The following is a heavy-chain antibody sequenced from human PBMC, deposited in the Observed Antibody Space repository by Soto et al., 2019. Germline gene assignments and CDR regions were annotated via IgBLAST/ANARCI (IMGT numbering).Heavy chain of an antibody. D-gene: IGHD3-22*01. CDR1: GYSISSGYY. CDR3: ARDVHYYDSSGHVDAFDI. Sequence: SETLSLTCAVSGYSISSGYYWGWLRQPPGKGLGWIGSIYHSETTYYNPSLKGRVTISVDTSKNQFSLKLSSVTAADTAVYYCARDVHYYDSSGHVDAFDIWGQGTMVIVSS. CDR2: IYHSETT. V-gene: IGHV4-38-2*02. J-gene: IGHJ3*02.